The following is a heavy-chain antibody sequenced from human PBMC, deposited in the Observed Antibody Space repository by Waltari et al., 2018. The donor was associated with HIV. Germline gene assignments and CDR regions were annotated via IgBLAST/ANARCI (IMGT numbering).Heavy chain of an antibody. CDR1: NYA. V-gene: IGHV3-23*01. CDR2: ISGSGDNT. J-gene: IGHJ4*02. D-gene: IGHD2-15*01. CDR3: AKTRGYCSGGSCYGDY. Sequence: NYAMTWVRQAPGKGLEWVSSISGSGDNTYYADSVKGRFTISRDNSKNTLSLQMNSLRAEDTAFYYCAKTRGYCSGGSCYGDYWGQGALVTVSS.